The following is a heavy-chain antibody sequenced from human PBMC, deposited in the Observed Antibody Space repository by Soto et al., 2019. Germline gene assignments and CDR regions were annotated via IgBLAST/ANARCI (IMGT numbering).Heavy chain of an antibody. CDR3: ARAIKRWEVHYYFDY. CDR1: GSTFNNFA. Sequence: QVVLLQSGAEVKGPGSSVRVSCKVSGSTFNNFAFSWVRQAPGHGPEWMGGIVVISNTADYSRRFQDRVTITADTSTSALYMELGGLTFEDTAVYYCARAIKRWEVHYYFDYWGQGTLVTVSS. J-gene: IGHJ4*02. V-gene: IGHV1-69*06. CDR2: IVVISNTA. D-gene: IGHD1-26*01.